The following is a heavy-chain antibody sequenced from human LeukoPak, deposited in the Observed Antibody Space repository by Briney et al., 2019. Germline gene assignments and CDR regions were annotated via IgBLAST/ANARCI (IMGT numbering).Heavy chain of an antibody. D-gene: IGHD3-9*01. V-gene: IGHV3-23*01. CDR2: ITTSGDNA. Sequence: PGGSLRLSCAASGFTFSGYAMSWVRQALGKGLEWVSAITTSGDNAYYVDSVKGRFTMSRDNSKNTLYLQMNSLGADDTAVYYCARDHDNFFDYWGQGTLVSVST. CDR3: ARDHDNFFDY. J-gene: IGHJ4*02. CDR1: GFTFSGYA.